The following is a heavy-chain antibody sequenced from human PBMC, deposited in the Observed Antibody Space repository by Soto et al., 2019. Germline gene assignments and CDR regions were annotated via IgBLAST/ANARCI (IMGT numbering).Heavy chain of an antibody. J-gene: IGHJ4*02. V-gene: IGHV3-23*01. D-gene: IGHD1-26*01. CDR1: GFSFNSHA. CDR3: AKGGGSYYYFDS. CDR2: ISGSGGST. Sequence: EVQLLESGGGLVQPGGSLRLSCAASGFSFNSHAMSWVRQAPGKGLEWVSAISGSGGSTSYADSVKGRFTISRDNSKNALYVQMNSLRAEDTAVYYCAKGGGSYYYFDSWGQGTLVTVSS.